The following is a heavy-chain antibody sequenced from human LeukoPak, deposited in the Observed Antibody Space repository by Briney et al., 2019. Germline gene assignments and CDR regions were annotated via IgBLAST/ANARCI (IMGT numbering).Heavy chain of an antibody. V-gene: IGHV3-30*18. CDR3: AKDFGRIQLWFLLDY. CDR1: GFTFSSYG. D-gene: IGHD5-18*01. J-gene: IGHJ4*02. CDR2: ISYDGSNK. Sequence: GGSLRLSCAASGFTFSSYGMHWVRQAPGKGLEWVAVISYDGSNKYYADSVKGRFTISRDNSKNTLYLQMNSLRAEDTAVYYCAKDFGRIQLWFLLDYWGQGTLVTVSS.